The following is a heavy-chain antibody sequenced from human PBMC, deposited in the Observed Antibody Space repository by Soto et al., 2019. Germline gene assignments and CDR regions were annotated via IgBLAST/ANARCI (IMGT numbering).Heavy chain of an antibody. D-gene: IGHD2-15*01. J-gene: IGHJ4*02. V-gene: IGHV4-39*01. Sequence: SETLSLTCTVSGGSISSSSYYWGWIRQPPGKGLEWIGSIYYSGSTYYNPSLKSRVTISVDTSKNQFSLKLSSVTAADTAVYYCATLHLDCSGGSCWHFDYWGQGTLVTVSS. CDR1: GGSISSSSYY. CDR3: ATLHLDCSGGSCWHFDY. CDR2: IYYSGST.